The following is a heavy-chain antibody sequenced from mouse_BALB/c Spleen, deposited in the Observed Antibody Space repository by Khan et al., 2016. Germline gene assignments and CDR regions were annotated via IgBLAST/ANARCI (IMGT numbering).Heavy chain of an antibody. D-gene: IGHD1-1*02. Sequence: QVQLQQPGAELVRPGSSVSISCTASDYAFSSYCRNWVKQRPGQGLEWIGQNYPGDGDTNYNGKFKGKATLTADKSSNTAYMQLSSLTSEDSAVCICAGDGGYSDYWGQGTTLTVSS. J-gene: IGHJ2*01. CDR2: NYPGDGDT. CDR3: AGDGGYSDY. CDR1: DYAFSSYC. V-gene: IGHV1-80*01.